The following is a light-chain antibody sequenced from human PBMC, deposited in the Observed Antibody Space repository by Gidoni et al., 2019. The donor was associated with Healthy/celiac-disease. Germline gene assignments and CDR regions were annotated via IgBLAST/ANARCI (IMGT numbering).Light chain of an antibody. CDR2: KAS. J-gene: IGKJ4*02. Sequence: DIQMTKSPSTLSAFVGDRVTITCRASQSISSWLAWYQQKPGKAPKLLIYKASSLESGVPSRFSGSGSGTEFTLTISSLQPDDFATYYCQQYNSYLLTFGGGTKVEIK. CDR3: QQYNSYLLT. V-gene: IGKV1-5*03. CDR1: QSISSW.